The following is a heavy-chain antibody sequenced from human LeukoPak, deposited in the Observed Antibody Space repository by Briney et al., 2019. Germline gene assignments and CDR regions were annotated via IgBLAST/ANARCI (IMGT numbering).Heavy chain of an antibody. CDR2: INHSGST. CDR3: ARGGRALGRYSNYLYNWFDP. D-gene: IGHD4-11*01. CDR1: GGSFSGYY. V-gene: IGHV4-34*01. J-gene: IGHJ5*02. Sequence: SETLSLTCAVYGGSFSGYYWSWIRQPPGKGLEGIGEINHSGSTNYNPSLKRRVTISVDTSKNQFSLKLSSVTAADTAVYYCARGGRALGRYSNYLYNWFDPWGQGTLVTVSS.